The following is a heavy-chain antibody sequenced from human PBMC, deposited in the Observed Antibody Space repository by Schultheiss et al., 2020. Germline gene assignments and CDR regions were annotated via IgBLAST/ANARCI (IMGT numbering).Heavy chain of an antibody. CDR3: AREISYYDNRDY. CDR1: GFTFSSYT. Sequence: GGSLRLSCTASGFTFSSYTMHRVRQAPSKGLEWVALISYDENNKYYGDSVNGRFTISRDNSKNTLYLQMNSLGVEDTALYYCAREISYYDNRDYWGQGTLVTVSS. CDR2: ISYDENNK. D-gene: IGHD3-22*01. J-gene: IGHJ4*02. V-gene: IGHV3-30*04.